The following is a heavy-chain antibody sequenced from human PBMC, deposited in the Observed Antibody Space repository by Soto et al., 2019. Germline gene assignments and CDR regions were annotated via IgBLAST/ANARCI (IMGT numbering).Heavy chain of an antibody. CDR1: GGPMSSFY. J-gene: IGHJ5*02. Sequence: SETLSLTCTVSGGPMSSFYWTWIRQPPGKGLEWIGYIYYSGSTNYNPSLKSRVTMSVDMSKNQFSLKLTSVTAADTAVYYCARGGYYYDSSDYWRFDPWGQGTLVTVSS. V-gene: IGHV4-59*01. CDR2: IYYSGST. CDR3: ARGGYYYDSSDYWRFDP. D-gene: IGHD3-22*01.